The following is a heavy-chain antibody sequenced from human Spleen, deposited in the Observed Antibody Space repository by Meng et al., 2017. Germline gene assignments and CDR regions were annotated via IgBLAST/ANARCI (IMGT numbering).Heavy chain of an antibody. CDR1: GGSFSGYY. CDR3: MITIPTPGEYCQH. CDR2: ISHTGST. V-gene: IGHV4-34*01. Sequence: SETLSLTCAVYGGSFSGYYWRWIRQPPGKGLEWIGEISHTGSTNYNPYLKSRVTILIDTSKNLFSLMLRSVTAADAAVYSCMITIPTPGEYCQHGGRGNEVTVSS. D-gene: IGHD3-10*01. J-gene: IGHJ1*01.